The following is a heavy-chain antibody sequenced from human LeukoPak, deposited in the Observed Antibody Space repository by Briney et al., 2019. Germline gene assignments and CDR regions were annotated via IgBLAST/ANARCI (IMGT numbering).Heavy chain of an antibody. CDR2: IYYSGST. CDR3: AANYYGSGSYSYGFDY. V-gene: IGHV4-39*01. D-gene: IGHD3-10*01. Sequence: SETLSLTCTVSGVSISSSTYHWGWIRQPPGKGLEWIGSIYYSGSTYYNPSLKSRVTRSVDTSKNQFSLKMSSVTAADTGVYYCAANYYGSGSYSYGFDYWGQGTLVTVSS. CDR1: GVSISSSTYH. J-gene: IGHJ4*02.